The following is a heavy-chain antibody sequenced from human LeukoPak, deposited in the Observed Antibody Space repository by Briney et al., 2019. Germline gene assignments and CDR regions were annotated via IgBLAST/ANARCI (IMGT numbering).Heavy chain of an antibody. CDR3: ARGGRKIVVVPAPRPFDY. CDR2: IYHSGST. J-gene: IGHJ4*02. V-gene: IGHV4-38-2*02. D-gene: IGHD2-2*01. CDR1: GYSISSGYY. Sequence: SETLSLTCTVSGYSISSGYYWGWIRQPPGKGLEWIGSIYHSGSTYYNPSLKSRVTISVDTSKNQFSLKLSSVTAADTAVYYCARGGRKIVVVPAPRPFDYWGQGTLVTVSS.